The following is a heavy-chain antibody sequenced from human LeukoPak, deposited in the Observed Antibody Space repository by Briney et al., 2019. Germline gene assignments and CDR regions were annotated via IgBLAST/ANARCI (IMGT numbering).Heavy chain of an antibody. D-gene: IGHD3-22*01. V-gene: IGHV4-31*03. CDR2: IYYSGST. CDR3: AGDRYYYDSSGYYSY. Sequence: PSETLSLTCTVSGGSISSGGYYWSWIRQHPGKGLEWIGYIYYSGSTYYNPSLKSRVTISVDTSKNQFSLKLSSVTAADTAVYYCAGDRYYYDSSGYYSYWGQGTLVTVSS. J-gene: IGHJ4*02. CDR1: GGSISSGGYY.